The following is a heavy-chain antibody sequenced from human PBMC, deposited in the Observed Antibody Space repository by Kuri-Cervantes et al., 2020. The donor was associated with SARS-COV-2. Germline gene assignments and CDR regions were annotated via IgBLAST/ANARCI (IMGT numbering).Heavy chain of an antibody. CDR3: AKAGKKEGYCSSTSCYLDSDY. J-gene: IGHJ4*02. D-gene: IGHD2-2*01. CDR2: ISGSGGST. CDR1: GFTFSSSA. Sequence: GGSLRLSCAASGFTFSSSAMSWVRQAPGRGLEWVSAISGSGGSTYYADPVKGRFTISIDNSKNTLYLQMNSLRAEDTAVYYCAKAGKKEGYCSSTSCYLDSDYWGQGTLVTVSS. V-gene: IGHV3-23*01.